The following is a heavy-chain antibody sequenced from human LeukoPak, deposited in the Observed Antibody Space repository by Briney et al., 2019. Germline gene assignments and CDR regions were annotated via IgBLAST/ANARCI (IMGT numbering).Heavy chain of an antibody. J-gene: IGHJ4*02. V-gene: IGHV3-74*01. CDR3: ARGGYSSAPGQFDC. CDR2: IKSDGSST. D-gene: IGHD5-18*01. CDR1: GFTFSSYW. Sequence: PGGSLRLSCGASGFTFSSYWMHWVRQAPGKGLVWVSRIKSDGSSTTHADSVKGRFTISRDNAKNTLYLQMNSLRVEDTAVYYCARGGYSSAPGQFDCWGQGTLVTVSP.